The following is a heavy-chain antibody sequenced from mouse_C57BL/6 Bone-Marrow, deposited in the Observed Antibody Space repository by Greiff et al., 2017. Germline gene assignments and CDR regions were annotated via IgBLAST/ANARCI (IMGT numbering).Heavy chain of an antibody. V-gene: IGHV7-3*01. D-gene: IGHD1-1*01. Sequence: EVKLVESGGGLVQPGGSLSLSCAASGFTFTAYYMSWVRQPPGKALEWLGFIRNKANGYTTEYSASVKGRFTISRDNSQSILYLQMNALRAEDSATYYCARSPYGSSYEAWFAYWGQGTLVTVSA. J-gene: IGHJ3*01. CDR2: IRNKANGYTT. CDR3: ARSPYGSSYEAWFAY. CDR1: GFTFTAYY.